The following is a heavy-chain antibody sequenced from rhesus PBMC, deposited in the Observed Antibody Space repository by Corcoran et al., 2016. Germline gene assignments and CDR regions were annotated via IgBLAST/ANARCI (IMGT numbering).Heavy chain of an antibody. CDR2: ISESGGTI. CDR1: GFTFSSYW. D-gene: IGHD3-3*01. CDR3: TRVQYQYYFDY. V-gene: IGHV3-100*01. J-gene: IGHJ4*01. Sequence: EVQLVESGGGLAKPGGSLRLSCAASGFTFSSYWMNWVRQAPGKGLEGVSVISESGGTIYYADSVKGRFTISRDNAKNSLFLQMNSLRAEDTAVYYCTRVQYQYYFDYWGQGVLVTVSS.